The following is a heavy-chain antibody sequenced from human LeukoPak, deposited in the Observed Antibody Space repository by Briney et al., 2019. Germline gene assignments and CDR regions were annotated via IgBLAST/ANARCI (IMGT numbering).Heavy chain of an antibody. D-gene: IGHD6-13*01. J-gene: IGHJ4*02. CDR1: GFTFNIFG. CDR2: ISGTYTST. CDR3: AKGHSSSWSIFDY. Sequence: GGTLRLSCAASGFTFNIFGMSWVRQAPGKGLEWVSSISGTYTSTYYADSVKGRFTISRDNSENTLYLQMNSLRADDTAVYHCAKGHSSSWSIFDYWGQGTLVTVSS. V-gene: IGHV3-23*01.